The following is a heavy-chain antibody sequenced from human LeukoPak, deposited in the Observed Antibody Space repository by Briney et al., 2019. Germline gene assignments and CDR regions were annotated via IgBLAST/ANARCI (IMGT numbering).Heavy chain of an antibody. Sequence: ASVKVSCKASGGTFSSYAISWVRQAPGQGLEWMGGIIPIFGTANYAQKFQGRVTITTDESTSTAYMELSSLRSEDTAVYYCARDFNLWFGELCYFDYWGQGTLVTVSS. CDR2: IIPIFGTA. CDR1: GGTFSSYA. D-gene: IGHD3-10*01. V-gene: IGHV1-69*05. J-gene: IGHJ4*02. CDR3: ARDFNLWFGELCYFDY.